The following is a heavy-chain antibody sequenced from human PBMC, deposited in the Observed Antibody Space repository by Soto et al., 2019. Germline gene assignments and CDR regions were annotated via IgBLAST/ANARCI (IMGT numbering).Heavy chain of an antibody. Sequence: GGSRRLSCAASGFTSSSLGRHWVRPAPGKGLEWVAVISYDGSNKYYADSVKGRFTISRDNSKNTLYLQMNSLRAEDTAVYYCAKDPLDYSNLDYYCYYLDGRGKGTTVTGS. J-gene: IGHJ6*03. D-gene: IGHD4-4*01. V-gene: IGHV3-30*18. CDR1: GFTSSSLG. CDR3: AKDPLDYSNLDYYCYYLDG. CDR2: ISYDGSNK.